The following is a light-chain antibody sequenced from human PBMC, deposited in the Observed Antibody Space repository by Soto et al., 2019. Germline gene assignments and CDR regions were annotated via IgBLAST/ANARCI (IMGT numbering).Light chain of an antibody. V-gene: IGLV2-14*01. Sequence: QSALTQPASVSGSPGQSITISCTGTSSDVGGYNYVSWYQQHPGKAPKLMIYNVNDRPSGVSNRFSGSKSGNTASLTISGLQDEDEADYYCTSYTTTGTWVFGGGTKLTVL. J-gene: IGLJ3*02. CDR1: SSDVGGYNY. CDR3: TSYTTTGTWV. CDR2: NVN.